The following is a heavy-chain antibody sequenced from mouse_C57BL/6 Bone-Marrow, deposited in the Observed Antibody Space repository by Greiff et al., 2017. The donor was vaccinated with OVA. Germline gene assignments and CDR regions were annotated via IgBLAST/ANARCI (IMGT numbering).Heavy chain of an antibody. CDR3: ARWGATGTSWFAY. J-gene: IGHJ3*01. CDR2: IYPGSGST. V-gene: IGHV1-55*01. CDR1: GYTFTSYW. Sequence: LQQPGAELVKPGASVKMSCKASGYTFTSYWITWVKQRPGQGLEWIGDIYPGSGSTNYNEKFKSKATLTVDTSSSTAYMQLSSLTSEDSAVYYCARWGATGTSWFAYWGQGTLVTVSA. D-gene: IGHD4-1*01.